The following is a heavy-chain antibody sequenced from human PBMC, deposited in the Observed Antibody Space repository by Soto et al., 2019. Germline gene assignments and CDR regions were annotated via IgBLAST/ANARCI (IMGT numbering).Heavy chain of an antibody. CDR1: GFTFSSYA. Sequence: QVQLVESGGGVVQPGRSLRLSCAASGFTFSSYAMHWVRQAPGKGLEWVAVISYDGSNKYYADSVKGRFTISRDNSKNTLYLQMNSLRAEDTAVYYCARGDIIAVAGTYYWDQGTLVTVSS. CDR3: ARGDIIAVAGTYY. J-gene: IGHJ4*02. CDR2: ISYDGSNK. D-gene: IGHD6-19*01. V-gene: IGHV3-30-3*01.